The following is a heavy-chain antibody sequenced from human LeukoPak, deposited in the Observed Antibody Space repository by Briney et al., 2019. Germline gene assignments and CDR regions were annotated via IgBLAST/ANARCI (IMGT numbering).Heavy chain of an antibody. V-gene: IGHV3-74*01. J-gene: IGHJ6*04. CDR2: INPDGTTT. CDR3: ARDREVVTAKAQMDV. D-gene: IGHD2-21*02. Sequence: GGSLRLSCVGSGFTYSNYWMHWVRQAPGKGRVWVSRINPDGTTTDYADSVKGRFTISRDNSKNTVFLQMNSLRAEDTAVYYCARDREVVTAKAQMDVWGKGTTVTVSS. CDR1: GFTYSNYW.